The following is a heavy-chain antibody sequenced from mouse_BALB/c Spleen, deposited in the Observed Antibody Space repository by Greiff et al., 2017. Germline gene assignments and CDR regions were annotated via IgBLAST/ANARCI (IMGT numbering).Heavy chain of an antibody. Sequence: EVKLVESGGGLVKPGGSLKLSCAASGFTFSDYYMYWVRQTPEKRLEWVATISDGGSYTYYPDSVKGRFTISRDNAKNNLYLQMSSLKSEDTAMYYCARDQGDRQFAYWGQGTLVTVSA. CDR1: GFTFSDYY. D-gene: IGHD2-14*01. CDR3: ARDQGDRQFAY. CDR2: ISDGGSYT. J-gene: IGHJ3*01. V-gene: IGHV5-4*02.